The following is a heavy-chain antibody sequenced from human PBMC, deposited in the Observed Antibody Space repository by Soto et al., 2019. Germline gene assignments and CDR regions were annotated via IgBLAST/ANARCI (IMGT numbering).Heavy chain of an antibody. D-gene: IGHD3-10*01. Sequence: EVQLLESGGGLVQPGGSLRLSCAASGFTFSSYAMSWVRQAPGKGLEWVSAISGSGGSTYYADSVKGRFTISRDNSKNTLYLQMNSLRAEDTAVYYCAPSPIWIGEFPNFDYWGQGTLVTVSS. V-gene: IGHV3-23*01. CDR2: ISGSGGST. J-gene: IGHJ4*02. CDR3: APSPIWIGEFPNFDY. CDR1: GFTFSSYA.